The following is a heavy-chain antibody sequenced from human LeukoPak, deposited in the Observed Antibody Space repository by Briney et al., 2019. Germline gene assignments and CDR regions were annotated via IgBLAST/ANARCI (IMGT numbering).Heavy chain of an antibody. CDR3: ASLNVVVPAADFDY. D-gene: IGHD2-2*01. J-gene: IGHJ4*02. CDR1: GYTFTGYY. CDR2: INPNSGGT. Sequence: VASVKVSCKASGYTFTGYYMHWVRQAPGQGLEWMGWINPNSGGTNYAQKFQGRVTMTRDTSISTAYMELSRLRSDDTAVYYCASLNVVVPAADFDYWGQGTLVTVSS. V-gene: IGHV1-2*02.